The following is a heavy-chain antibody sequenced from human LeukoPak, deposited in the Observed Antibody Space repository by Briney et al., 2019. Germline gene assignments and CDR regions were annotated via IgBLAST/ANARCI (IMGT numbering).Heavy chain of an antibody. J-gene: IGHJ4*02. V-gene: IGHV3-48*03. CDR1: GFTFSSYE. CDR3: ARVRIAAAGRYFDY. CDR2: ISNGGSTI. D-gene: IGHD6-13*01. Sequence: PGGSLRLSCAASGFTFSSYEMNWVRHAPGQGLEWVSYISNGGSTIYYADSVKGRFTISRDNVKNLLYLQMNSLRVEDTAVYYCARVRIAAAGRYFDYWGQGTLVTVSS.